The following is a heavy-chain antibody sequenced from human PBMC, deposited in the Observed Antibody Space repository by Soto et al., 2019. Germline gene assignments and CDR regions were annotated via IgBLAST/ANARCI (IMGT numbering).Heavy chain of an antibody. D-gene: IGHD2-2*02. CDR2: IYPGDSDS. CDR1: GYTFTSYW. V-gene: IGHV5-51*01. J-gene: IGHJ5*02. Sequence: PGESLKISCKASGYTFTSYWIGWVRQMPGKGREWMGIIYPGDSDSRYSLSFQGRATISVDRSISTAYLQWSSLKASDTALYYCARGHCSRTTCYKAGFDPWGQGTLVTVSS. CDR3: ARGHCSRTTCYKAGFDP.